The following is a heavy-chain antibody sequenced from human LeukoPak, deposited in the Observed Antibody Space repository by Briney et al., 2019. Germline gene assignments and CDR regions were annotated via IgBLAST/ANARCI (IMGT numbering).Heavy chain of an antibody. CDR1: GFTFSSYC. Sequence: GGSLRLSCAASGFTFSSYCMSWVRQAPGKGLEWVANIKQDGSEKYYVDSVKGRFTISRDNAKNSLYLQMNSLRAEDTAVYYCARDPTDDMSGRGYYMDVWGKGTTVTVSS. V-gene: IGHV3-7*01. CDR2: IKQDGSEK. J-gene: IGHJ6*03. D-gene: IGHD3-22*01. CDR3: ARDPTDDMSGRGYYMDV.